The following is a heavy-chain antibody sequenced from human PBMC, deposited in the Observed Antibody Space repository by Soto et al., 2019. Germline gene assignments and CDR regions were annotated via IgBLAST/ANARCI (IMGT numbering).Heavy chain of an antibody. CDR1: GASFDNYY. CDR3: AKSTVTGALDS. CDR2: IYYTGST. Sequence: SETLSLTCAVFGASFDNYYWNWFRQPPGRGLEWIGEIYYTGSTTYNSSLKSRLTISGDSSKNQFSLTLFSVTAADTAVYFCAKSTVTGALDSWGPGTLXTV. V-gene: IGHV4-34*01. D-gene: IGHD4-17*01. J-gene: IGHJ4*02.